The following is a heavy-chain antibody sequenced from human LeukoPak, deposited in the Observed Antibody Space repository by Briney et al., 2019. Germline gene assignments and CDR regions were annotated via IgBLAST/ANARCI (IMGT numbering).Heavy chain of an antibody. CDR1: GFTVSDNY. CDR2: MYSGGST. D-gene: IGHD2-15*01. V-gene: IGHV3-66*02. Sequence: GGSLRLSCAASGFTVSDNYMNWVRQAPGKGLEWVSVMYSGGSTYYSDSVKGRFTISRDNSKNTLFLQMNSLRPEDTAVYYCARDTPGARTSDYYFYGMDVWGQGTAVTVSS. J-gene: IGHJ6*02. CDR3: ARDTPGARTSDYYFYGMDV.